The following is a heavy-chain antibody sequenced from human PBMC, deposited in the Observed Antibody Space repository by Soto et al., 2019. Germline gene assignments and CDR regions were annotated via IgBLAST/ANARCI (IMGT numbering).Heavy chain of an antibody. CDR1: GGSISSYY. CDR2: IYYSGST. V-gene: IGHV4-59*01. Sequence: SETLSLTCTVSGGSISSYYWSWIRQPPGKGLEWIGYIYYSGSTNYNPSLKSRVTISLDTSKNQFSLKVSSVTAADTAVYYCARLPWSGYSNYFDYWGQGTLVTVSS. J-gene: IGHJ4*02. CDR3: ARLPWSGYSNYFDY. D-gene: IGHD3-3*01.